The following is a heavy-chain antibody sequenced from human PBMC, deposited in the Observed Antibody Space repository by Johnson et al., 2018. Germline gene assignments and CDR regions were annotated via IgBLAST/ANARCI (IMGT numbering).Heavy chain of an antibody. CDR2: ISYDGSNK. V-gene: IGHV3-30*18. Sequence: QVQLVESGGGVVQPGRSLRLSCAASGFTFSAYGMHWVRQAPGKGLEWVAVISYDGSNKYYADSVKGRFPISRDNSKKPLDLQRNSRRAEDTAVYYWAKDWGVAAVGTGGYFHHWGQGTLVTVSS. D-gene: IGHD6-13*01. CDR3: AKDWGVAAVGTGGYFHH. J-gene: IGHJ1*01. CDR1: GFTFSAYG.